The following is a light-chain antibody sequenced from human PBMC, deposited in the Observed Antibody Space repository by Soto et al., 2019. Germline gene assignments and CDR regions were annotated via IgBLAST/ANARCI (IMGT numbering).Light chain of an antibody. V-gene: IGKV1-16*01. CDR2: GAS. Sequence: DIQMTQSPSSLSASVGDRVTITCRASQDILNYLAWFQQKPGKAPKSLIYGASSLHSGVPSRFSGSGFATDFSLTISSLQPEDFATYYCQQYASNVATFGQGTTLEV. CDR3: QQYASNVAT. J-gene: IGKJ2*01. CDR1: QDILNY.